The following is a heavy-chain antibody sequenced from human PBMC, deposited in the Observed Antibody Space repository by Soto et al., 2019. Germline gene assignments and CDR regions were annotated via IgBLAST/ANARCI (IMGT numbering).Heavy chain of an antibody. J-gene: IGHJ4*02. D-gene: IGHD2-2*01. CDR1: GGSFSGYY. Sequence: PSETLSLTCAVSGGSFSGYYWSWVRQTPGKGLEWIGDINHTGGSNYNPSLKSRVMISVGTAKTQFSLNVTSVTAADTAVYYCAREVGYYSATRRNLYFDYWGPGTLVTVSS. V-gene: IGHV4-34*01. CDR2: INHTGGS. CDR3: AREVGYYSATRRNLYFDY.